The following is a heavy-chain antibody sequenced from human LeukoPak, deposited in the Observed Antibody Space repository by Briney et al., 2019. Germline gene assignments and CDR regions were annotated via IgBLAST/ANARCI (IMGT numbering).Heavy chain of an antibody. J-gene: IGHJ6*03. CDR1: GFTFSSYE. D-gene: IGHD5-18*01. Sequence: GGSLRLSCAASGFTFSSYEMNWVRQAPGKGLEWVSYISSSGSTIYYADSVKGRFTISRDNAKNSLYLQMNSLRAEDTAVYYCAKTDTTPDHYYYYYMDVWGKGTTVTVSS. CDR3: AKTDTTPDHYYYYYMDV. CDR2: ISSSGSTI. V-gene: IGHV3-48*03.